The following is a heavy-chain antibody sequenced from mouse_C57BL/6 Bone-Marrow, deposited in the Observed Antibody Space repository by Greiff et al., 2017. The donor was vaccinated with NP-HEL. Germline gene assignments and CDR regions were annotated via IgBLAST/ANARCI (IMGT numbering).Heavy chain of an antibody. CDR3: TTRVISNYYGSSYWYFDV. V-gene: IGHV14-1*01. CDR2: IDPEDGDT. Sequence: VQLKESGAELVRPGASVKLSCTASGFNIKDYYMHWVKQRPEQGLEWIGRIDPEDGDTEYAPKFQGKATMTADTSSNTAYLQLSSLTSEDTAVYYCTTRVISNYYGSSYWYFDVWGTGTTVTVSS. D-gene: IGHD1-1*01. CDR1: GFNIKDYY. J-gene: IGHJ1*03.